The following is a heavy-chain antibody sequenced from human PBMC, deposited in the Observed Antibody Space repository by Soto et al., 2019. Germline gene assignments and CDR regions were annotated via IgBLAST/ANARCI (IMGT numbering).Heavy chain of an antibody. J-gene: IGHJ4*02. CDR2: ITGSSDYT. D-gene: IGHD7-27*01. CDR3: AKEQTTGAHYALDY. CDR1: GFIFSSYA. Sequence: LRLSCEASGFIFSSYAMNWVRQAPWKGLQWVSSITGSSDYTSYIASVKGRFTISRDNSKNTLYLQMNSLRAEDTAVYFCAKEQTTGAHYALDYGRQGTLGNVAS. V-gene: IGHV3-23*01.